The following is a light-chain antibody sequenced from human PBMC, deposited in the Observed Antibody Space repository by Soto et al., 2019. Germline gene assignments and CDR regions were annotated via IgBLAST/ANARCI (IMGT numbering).Light chain of an antibody. Sequence: PPSVSVSPGQTASITCSGDKLGDKYACWYQQKPGKAPKLLIYDASNLETGVPSRFSGSGSGTDFTFTISSLQPEDIATYHCQQYDNLPLTFGGGTKVDIK. CDR3: QQYDNLPLT. J-gene: IGKJ4*01. CDR1: KLGDKY. CDR2: DAS. V-gene: IGKV1-33*01.